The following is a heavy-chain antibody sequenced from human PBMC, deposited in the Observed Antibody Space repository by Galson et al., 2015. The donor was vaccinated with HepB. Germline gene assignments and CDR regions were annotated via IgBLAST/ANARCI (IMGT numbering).Heavy chain of an antibody. J-gene: IGHJ4*02. Sequence: SVKVSCKASGGTFSSYTISWVRQAPGQGLEWMGRIIPILGIANYAQKFQGRVTITADESTSTAYMELSSLRSEDTAVYYCARDGASRILGYWGQGTLVTVSS. D-gene: IGHD2-15*01. CDR2: IIPILGIA. CDR1: GGTFSSYT. CDR3: ARDGASRILGY. V-gene: IGHV1-69*04.